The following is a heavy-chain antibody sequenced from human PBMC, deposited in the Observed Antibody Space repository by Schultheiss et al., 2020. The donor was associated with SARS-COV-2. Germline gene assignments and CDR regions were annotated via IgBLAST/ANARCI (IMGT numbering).Heavy chain of an antibody. J-gene: IGHJ6*03. V-gene: IGHV3-21*01. CDR1: GFTFSSYE. D-gene: IGHD2-15*01. Sequence: GGSLRLSCAASGFTFSSYEMNWVRQAPGKGLEWVSSISSSSSYIYYADSVKGRFTISRDNAKNSLYLQMNSLRAEDTAVYYCARGGSFVVVVADYYMDVWGKGTTVTVSS. CDR2: ISSSSSYI. CDR3: ARGGSFVVVVADYYMDV.